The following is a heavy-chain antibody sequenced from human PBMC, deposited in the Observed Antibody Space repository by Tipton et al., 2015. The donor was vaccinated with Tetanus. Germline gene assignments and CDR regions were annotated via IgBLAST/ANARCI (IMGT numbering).Heavy chain of an antibody. D-gene: IGHD6-13*01. CDR2: ISGSSSYV. CDR1: GFTFSGYS. CDR3: ARRIAAAGGPFYGMDV. Sequence: SLRLSCAASGFTFSGYSINWVRQAPGKGLEWVSSISGSSSYVFYADSVKGRFTISRDNAKNSLYVQMNSLRAEDTAVYYCARRIAAAGGPFYGMDVWGRGTTVIVSS. J-gene: IGHJ6*02. V-gene: IGHV3-21*01.